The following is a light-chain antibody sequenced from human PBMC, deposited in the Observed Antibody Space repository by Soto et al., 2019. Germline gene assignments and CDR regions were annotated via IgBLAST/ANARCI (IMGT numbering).Light chain of an antibody. CDR3: QQYDTSSIT. V-gene: IGKV3-11*01. CDR2: DAS. CDR1: RSVSSY. Sequence: THSPTTLSLSRVESATLSCRASRSVSSYLAWYQQKPGQAPRLLIYDASNRPTDIPARFSGSGSGTDFTLTISSLDPEDFAVYYCQQYDTSSITFGQGTRVEIK. J-gene: IGKJ5*01.